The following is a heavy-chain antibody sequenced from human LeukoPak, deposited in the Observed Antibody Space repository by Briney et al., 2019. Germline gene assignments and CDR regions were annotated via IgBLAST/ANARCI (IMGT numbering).Heavy chain of an antibody. CDR2: ISGRGDST. CDR3: ARDPEGRDGFY. CDR1: GFTFSSFA. Sequence: GGSLRLSCAASGFTFSSFAVSWVRQAPGKGLEWVSVISGRGDSTYYADSVKGRFTISRDNSKNTLYLQMNSLSAEDTAVYYCARDPEGRDGFYWGQGTLVTVSS. D-gene: IGHD5-24*01. J-gene: IGHJ4*02. V-gene: IGHV3-23*01.